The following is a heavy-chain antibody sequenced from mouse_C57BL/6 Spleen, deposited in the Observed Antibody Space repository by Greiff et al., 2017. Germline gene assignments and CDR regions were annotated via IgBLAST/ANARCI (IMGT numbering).Heavy chain of an antibody. Sequence: QVQLQQPGAELVRPGSSVKLSCKASGYTFTSYWMDWVKQRPGQGLEWIGNIYPSDSETHYNQKFKDKATLTVDKSSSTAYMQLSSLTSEDSAVYYCARSLRLTYYFDYWGQGTTLTVSS. D-gene: IGHD1-3*01. CDR1: GYTFTSYW. J-gene: IGHJ2*01. CDR2: IYPSDSET. V-gene: IGHV1-61*01. CDR3: ARSLRLTYYFDY.